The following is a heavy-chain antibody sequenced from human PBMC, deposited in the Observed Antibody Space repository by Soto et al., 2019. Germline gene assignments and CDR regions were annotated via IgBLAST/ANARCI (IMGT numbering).Heavy chain of an antibody. CDR3: ASVTGTTFPIDY. J-gene: IGHJ4*02. V-gene: IGHV4-31*03. CDR2: IYYSGST. CDR1: GGSISSGGYY. D-gene: IGHD1-20*01. Sequence: PSETLSLTCTVSGGSISSGGYYWSWIRQHPGKGLEWIGYIYYSGSTYYNPSLKSRVTISVDTSKNQFSLKLSSVTAADTVVYYCASVTGTTFPIDYWGQGTLVTVSS.